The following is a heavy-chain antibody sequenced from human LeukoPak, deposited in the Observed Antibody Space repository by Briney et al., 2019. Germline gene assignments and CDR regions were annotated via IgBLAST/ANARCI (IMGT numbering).Heavy chain of an antibody. Sequence: GGSLRLSCTASGFIFNDFWMSWVRQAPGKGLEWVAVISYDGSNKYYADSVKGRFTISRDNSKNTLYLQMNSLRAEDTAVYYCARDSNWNYYDHAFDIWGQGTMVTVSS. CDR1: GFIFNDFW. V-gene: IGHV3-30-3*01. CDR2: ISYDGSNK. CDR3: ARDSNWNYYDHAFDI. D-gene: IGHD1-7*01. J-gene: IGHJ3*02.